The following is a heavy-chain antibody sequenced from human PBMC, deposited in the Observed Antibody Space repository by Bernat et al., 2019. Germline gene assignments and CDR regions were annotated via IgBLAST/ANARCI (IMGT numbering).Heavy chain of an antibody. D-gene: IGHD3-10*01. CDR2: IWYDGSNK. V-gene: IGHV3-33*01. CDR3: AREHLSGWFDP. J-gene: IGHJ5*02. Sequence: QVQLVESGGGVVQPGRSLRLSCAASGFTFSSYGMHWVRQAPGKGLEWLAVIWYDGSNKYYADSVKGRFTISRDNSKNTLYLQMNSLRAEDTAVYYCAREHLSGWFDPWGQGTLVTVSS. CDR1: GFTFSSYG.